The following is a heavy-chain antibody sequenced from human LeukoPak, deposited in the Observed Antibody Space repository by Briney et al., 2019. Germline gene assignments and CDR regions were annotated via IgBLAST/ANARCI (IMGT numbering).Heavy chain of an antibody. CDR3: ARVGRWLQHRKLQYYFDY. CDR1: GGSISSGSYY. J-gene: IGHJ4*02. D-gene: IGHD5-24*01. V-gene: IGHV4-61*02. CDR2: IYTSGST. Sequence: PSQTLSLTCTVSGGSISSGSYYWRWIRQPAGKGLEWIGRIYTSGSTNYNPSLKSRVTISVDTSKNQFSLKLSSVTAADTAVYYCARVGRWLQHRKLQYYFDYWGQGTLVTVSS.